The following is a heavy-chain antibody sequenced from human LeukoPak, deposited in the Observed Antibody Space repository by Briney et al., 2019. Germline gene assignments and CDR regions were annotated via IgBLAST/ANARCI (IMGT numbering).Heavy chain of an antibody. CDR2: FKRKTDEGTT. J-gene: IGHJ4*02. V-gene: IGHV3-15*05. Sequence: GGSLRLSCLASGFXFSNAWINWVRQAPGKGLYWVACFKRKTDEGTTDYAAPVKGRFTISRDDSKNTVYLQMNSLTTEDTAVYYCTTDGANGSRTAGYWGQGTLVTVSS. D-gene: IGHD1-26*01. CDR3: TTDGANGSRTAGY. CDR1: GFXFSNAW.